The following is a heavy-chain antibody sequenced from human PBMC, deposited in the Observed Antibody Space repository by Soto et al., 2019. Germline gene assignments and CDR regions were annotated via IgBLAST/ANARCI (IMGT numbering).Heavy chain of an antibody. Sequence: ASVKVSCKASGYTLTSYGISWVRQTPGQGLEWMGWISAYNGNTNYAQKLQGRVTMTTDTSTSTAYMELRSLRSDDTAVYYCTRDDYDFWSGSRFVWFDPWGQGTLVTVSS. D-gene: IGHD3-3*01. CDR3: TRDDYDFWSGSRFVWFDP. CDR1: GYTLTSYG. V-gene: IGHV1-18*01. CDR2: ISAYNGNT. J-gene: IGHJ5*02.